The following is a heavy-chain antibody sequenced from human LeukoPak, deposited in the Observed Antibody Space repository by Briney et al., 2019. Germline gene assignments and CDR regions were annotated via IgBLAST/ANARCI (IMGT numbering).Heavy chain of an antibody. D-gene: IGHD6-13*01. V-gene: IGHV4-59*04. CDR3: ARRTLKAGYSSSWPFDY. CDR2: IYYSGST. Sequence: PSETLSLTCAVSGGSFSGYYWSWIRQPPGKGLEWIGTIYYSGSTYYNPSLKSRVTISVDTSKNQFSLKLSSVTAADTAVYYCARRTLKAGYSSSWPFDYWGQGTLVTVSS. CDR1: GGSFSGYY. J-gene: IGHJ4*02.